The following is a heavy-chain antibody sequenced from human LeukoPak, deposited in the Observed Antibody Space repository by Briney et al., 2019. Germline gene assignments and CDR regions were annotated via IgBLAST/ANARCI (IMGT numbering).Heavy chain of an antibody. J-gene: IGHJ5*02. D-gene: IGHD3-3*01. Sequence: HPGGSLRLSCAASGFTFSSYAMPWVRQAPGKGLEWVAVISYDGSNKYYADSVKGRFTISRDNSKNTLYLQMNSLRAEDTAVYYCARDQPGYYDFWSGYYGVDPWGQGTLVTVSS. CDR1: GFTFSSYA. CDR3: ARDQPGYYDFWSGYYGVDP. CDR2: ISYDGSNK. V-gene: IGHV3-30-3*01.